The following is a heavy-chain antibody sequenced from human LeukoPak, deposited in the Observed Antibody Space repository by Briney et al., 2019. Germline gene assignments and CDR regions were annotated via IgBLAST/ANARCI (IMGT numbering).Heavy chain of an antibody. CDR2: IYYSGST. CDR3: ARHRGPTDDAFDI. J-gene: IGHJ3*02. V-gene: IGHV4-39*01. D-gene: IGHD3-10*01. CDR1: GGSISSSSYY. Sequence: SETLSLTCTVSGGSISSSSYYWGWIRQPPGKGLEWIGSIYYSGSTYYNPSLKSRVTISVDTSKNQFSLKLSSVTAADTAVYYCARHRGPTDDAFDIWGQGTMVTVSS.